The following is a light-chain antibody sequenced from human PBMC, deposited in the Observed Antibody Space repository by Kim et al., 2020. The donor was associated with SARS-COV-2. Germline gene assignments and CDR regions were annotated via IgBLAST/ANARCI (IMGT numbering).Light chain of an antibody. CDR2: GRN. Sequence: ALGQTVGITCQGDSLRKDYASWYQQKPRQAPVVVIYGRNDRPSGIPGRFSGSNSGNTASLTITGAQAEDEANYYCNSRDSSGNHLVFGGGTQLTVL. V-gene: IGLV3-19*01. CDR1: SLRKDY. J-gene: IGLJ3*02. CDR3: NSRDSSGNHLV.